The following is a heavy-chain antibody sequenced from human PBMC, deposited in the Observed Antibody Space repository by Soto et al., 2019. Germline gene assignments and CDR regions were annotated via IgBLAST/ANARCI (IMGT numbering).Heavy chain of an antibody. D-gene: IGHD3-22*01. V-gene: IGHV3-43D*04. Sequence: PWASLRLSGAAAGFDFEDFAMHWVRQAPGKGLEWVSLINTDETDSYYMDSVRGRFTISRDNGKNSLYLQMDRLRPEDTAFYFCAKALYYYDSSPLDHWGQGTLVTVSS. J-gene: IGHJ4*02. CDR1: GFDFEDFA. CDR3: AKALYYYDSSPLDH. CDR2: INTDETDS.